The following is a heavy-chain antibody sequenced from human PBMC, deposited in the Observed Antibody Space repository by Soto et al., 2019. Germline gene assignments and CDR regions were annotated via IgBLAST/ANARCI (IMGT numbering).Heavy chain of an antibody. CDR2: IYSGGST. CDR1: GFTVSSNY. J-gene: IGHJ4*02. V-gene: IGHV3-53*01. Sequence: GGSLRLSCAASGFTVSSNYMSWVRQAPGKGLEWVSVIYSGGSTYYAYSVKGLFTISRDNSKNTLYHQMNSLRAEFTTVYFCARESGVAPGLFDYWGQGTLVTVSS. D-gene: IGHD2-15*01. CDR3: ARESGVAPGLFDY.